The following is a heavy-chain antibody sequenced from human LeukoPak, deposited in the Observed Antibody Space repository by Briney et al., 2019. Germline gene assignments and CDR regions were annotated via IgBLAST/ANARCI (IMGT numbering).Heavy chain of an antibody. J-gene: IGHJ4*02. D-gene: IGHD5-24*01. Sequence: GGSLRLSCAASGFTFSSYAKSWVRQAPGKGLEWVSAISGSGGSTYYADSVKGRFTISRDNAKNSLYLQMNSLRAEDTAIYYCTRVGYIDEGIDYWGQGTLVTVSS. CDR3: TRVGYIDEGIDY. CDR1: GFTFSSYA. V-gene: IGHV3-23*01. CDR2: ISGSGGST.